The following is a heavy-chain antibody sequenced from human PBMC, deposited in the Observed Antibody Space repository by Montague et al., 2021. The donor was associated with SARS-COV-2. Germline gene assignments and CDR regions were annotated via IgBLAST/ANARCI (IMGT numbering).Heavy chain of an antibody. CDR2: INHSGST. D-gene: IGHD2-2*01. J-gene: IGHJ6*02. CDR1: GGSFSGYY. V-gene: IGHV4-34*01. CDR3: ARVRAVPAAMRIFSLGRSYYGMDV. Sequence: SETLSLTCAVYGGSFSGYYWSWFRHPPGTGLEWIGEINHSGSTNYNPYLKSRVTISVDTSKNQFPLKLSSVTAADAAVYYCARVRAVPAAMRIFSLGRSYYGMDVWGQGTTVTVSS.